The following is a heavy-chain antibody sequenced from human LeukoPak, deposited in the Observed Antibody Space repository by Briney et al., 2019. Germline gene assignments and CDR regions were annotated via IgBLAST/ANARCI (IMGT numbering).Heavy chain of an antibody. V-gene: IGHV3-74*01. J-gene: IGHJ5*02. CDR3: VVDFQYNCP. Sequence: GGSLRLSCAASGFTFSSYAMHWVRQAPGKGLVWVSGINTDGRSTVYADSVKGRFTISRDNAKNTLYLQMNSPRIEDTAVYYCVVDFQYNCPWGQGTLVTVSS. CDR2: INTDGRST. CDR1: GFTFSSYA. D-gene: IGHD1-1*01.